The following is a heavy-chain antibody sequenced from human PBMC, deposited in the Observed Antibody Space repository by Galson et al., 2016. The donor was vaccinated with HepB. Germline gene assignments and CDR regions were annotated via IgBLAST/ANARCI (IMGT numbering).Heavy chain of an antibody. J-gene: IGHJ4*02. CDR2: ISFDGNNK. CDR3: ARRGPRHGRAPRHGDYDYFDS. D-gene: IGHD4-17*01. Sequence: SLRLSCAASGFTFSPYAMHWVRQAPGKGLEWAAVISFDGNNKYYADSVKGRFTISRDNSKNTLYLQMNSLRPEDTAVYYCARRGPRHGRAPRHGDYDYFDSWGQGTLVTISS. V-gene: IGHV3-30*04. CDR1: GFTFSPYA.